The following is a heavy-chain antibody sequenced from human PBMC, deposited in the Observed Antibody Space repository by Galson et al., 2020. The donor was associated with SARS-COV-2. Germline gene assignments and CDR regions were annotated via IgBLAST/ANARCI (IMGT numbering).Heavy chain of an antibody. CDR1: GFTFSSYW. V-gene: IGHV3-7*04. CDR3: ARASGPPSTVDDACDI. CDR2: IKQDGSEK. Sequence: GESLKISCAASGFTFSSYWMSWVRQAPGKGLEWVANIKQDGSEKYYVDSVKGRFTISRDNAKNSLYLQMNSLRAEDTAVYYCARASGPPSTVDDACDIWGQGTMVTVSS. D-gene: IGHD4-17*01. J-gene: IGHJ3*02.